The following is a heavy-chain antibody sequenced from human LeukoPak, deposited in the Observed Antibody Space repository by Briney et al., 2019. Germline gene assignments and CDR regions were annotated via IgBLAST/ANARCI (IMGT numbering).Heavy chain of an antibody. CDR2: ISSSGSTI. CDR3: ARGPLGGDYYFDY. Sequence: GESLRLSCAASGFTFSDYYMSWIRQAPGKGLEWVSYISSSGSTIYYADSVKGRFTISRDNAKNSLYLLMNSLRAEDTSVYYCARGPLGGDYYFDYWGQGTLVTVSS. CDR1: GFTFSDYY. V-gene: IGHV3-11*04. D-gene: IGHD2-21*02. J-gene: IGHJ4*02.